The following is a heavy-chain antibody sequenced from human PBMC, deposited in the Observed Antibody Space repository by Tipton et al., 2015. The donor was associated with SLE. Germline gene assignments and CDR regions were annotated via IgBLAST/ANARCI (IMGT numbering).Heavy chain of an antibody. CDR1: GYSISSGYY. CDR3: ARGSSSIDY. V-gene: IGHV4-38-2*01. D-gene: IGHD6-6*01. Sequence: TLSLTCDVSGYSISSGYYWGWIRQSPGKGLEWIGSIYHSGNTYYNPSLKSRVIISVDSSKNQLSLKLNSVTAADTAVYYCARGSSSIDYWGQGTLVTVSS. CDR2: IYHSGNT. J-gene: IGHJ4*02.